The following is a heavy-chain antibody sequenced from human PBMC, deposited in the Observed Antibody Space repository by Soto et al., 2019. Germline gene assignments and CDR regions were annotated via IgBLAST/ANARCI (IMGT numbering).Heavy chain of an antibody. Sequence: GSLRLSCAASGFTFSSYGMHWVRQAPGKGLEWVAVISYDGSNKYYADSVKGRFTISRDNSKNTLYLQMNSLRAEDTAVYYCAKDLRWLQNYYHYYGMDVWGQGTTVTVSS. CDR1: GFTFSSYG. J-gene: IGHJ6*02. V-gene: IGHV3-30*18. D-gene: IGHD5-12*01. CDR3: AKDLRWLQNYYHYYGMDV. CDR2: ISYDGSNK.